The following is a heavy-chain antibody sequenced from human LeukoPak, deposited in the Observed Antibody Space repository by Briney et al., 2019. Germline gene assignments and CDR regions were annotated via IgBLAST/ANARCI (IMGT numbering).Heavy chain of an antibody. CDR1: GFTFGDYA. J-gene: IGHJ4*02. Sequence: GGSLRLSCTASGFTFGDYAMSWFRQAPGKGLEWVGFIRSKAYGGTTEYAASVKGRFTISRDDSKSIAYLQMNSLKTEDTAVYYCTRQVSYDILTGWTERDYYWGQGTLVTVSS. D-gene: IGHD3-9*01. CDR3: TRQVSYDILTGWTERDYY. V-gene: IGHV3-49*03. CDR2: IRSKAYGGTT.